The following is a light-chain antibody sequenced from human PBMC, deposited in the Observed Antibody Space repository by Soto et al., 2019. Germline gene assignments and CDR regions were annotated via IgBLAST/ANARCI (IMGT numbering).Light chain of an antibody. V-gene: IGLV2-11*01. CDR1: SSDVGGYNY. CDR3: QSYVSSLNGHV. Sequence: QSALTQPRSVSGSPGQSVTISCTGTSSDVGGYNYVSWYQQHPGKAPKLMIYDVSKRPSGVPDRFSGSKSGNTASLTISGLQAEDEADYYCQSYVSSLNGHVFGTGTKVTVL. CDR2: DVS. J-gene: IGLJ1*01.